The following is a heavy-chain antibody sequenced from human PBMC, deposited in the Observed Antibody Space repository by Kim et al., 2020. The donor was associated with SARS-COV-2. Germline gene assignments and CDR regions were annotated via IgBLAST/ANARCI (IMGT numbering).Heavy chain of an antibody. CDR3: ARVFRGSGSYYYYYYGMDV. D-gene: IGHD3-10*01. V-gene: IGHV4-34*01. CDR2: INHSGST. J-gene: IGHJ6*02. Sequence: SETLSLTCAVYGGSFSGYYWSWIRQPPGKGLEWIGEINHSGSTNYNPSLKSRVTISVDTSKNQFSLKLSSVTAADTAVYYCARVFRGSGSYYYYYYGMDVWGQGTTVTVSS. CDR1: GGSFSGYY.